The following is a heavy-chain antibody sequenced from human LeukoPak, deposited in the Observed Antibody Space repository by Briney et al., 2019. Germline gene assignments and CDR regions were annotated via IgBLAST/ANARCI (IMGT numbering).Heavy chain of an antibody. Sequence: PSETLSLTCAVYGGSFSGYYWSWIRQPPGKGLEWIGEINHSGSTNYNPSLKSRVTISVDTSKNQFSLKLSSVTAADTAVYYCAREGVTYYDFWSGYLNYYMDVWGKGTTVTISS. CDR2: INHSGST. V-gene: IGHV4-34*01. D-gene: IGHD3-3*01. CDR3: AREGVTYYDFWSGYLNYYMDV. CDR1: GGSFSGYY. J-gene: IGHJ6*03.